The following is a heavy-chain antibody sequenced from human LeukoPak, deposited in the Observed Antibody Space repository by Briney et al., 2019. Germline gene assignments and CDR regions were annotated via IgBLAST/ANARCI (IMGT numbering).Heavy chain of an antibody. V-gene: IGHV3-30*18. CDR3: AKASGSGSYYPDY. Sequence: GGSLRLSCAASGFTFSSYGMHWVRQAPGKGLEWVAVISYDGSNKYYADSVKGRFTISRDNSKNTLYLQMNSLRAEDTAVYYCAKASGSGSYYPDYWGQGTLVTFSS. CDR1: GFTFSSYG. D-gene: IGHD3-10*01. J-gene: IGHJ4*02. CDR2: ISYDGSNK.